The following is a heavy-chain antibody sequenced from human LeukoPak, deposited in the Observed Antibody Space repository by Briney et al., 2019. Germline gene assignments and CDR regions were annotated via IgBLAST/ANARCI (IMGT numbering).Heavy chain of an antibody. CDR3: ARSDYYGSGSYYLFDY. D-gene: IGHD3-10*01. V-gene: IGHV5-51*01. CDR2: IYPGDSDT. Sequence: GESLKISCKGSGYSFTSYWIGWVRQMPGKGLEWWGIIYPGDSDTRYSPSFQGQVTISADKSISTAYLQWSSLKASDTAMYYCARSDYYGSGSYYLFDYWGQGTLVTVSS. CDR1: GYSFTSYW. J-gene: IGHJ4*02.